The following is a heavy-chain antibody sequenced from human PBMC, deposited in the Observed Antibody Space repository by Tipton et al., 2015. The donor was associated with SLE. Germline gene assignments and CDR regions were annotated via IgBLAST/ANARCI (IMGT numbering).Heavy chain of an antibody. V-gene: IGHV3-9*01. CDR1: GFTFDDHA. J-gene: IGHJ4*02. D-gene: IGHD3-16*01. Sequence: QLVQSGGGLVQPGRSLRLSCAASGFTFDDHAMHWVRQVPGKGLEWVSGISWNSGNINYADSVKGRFTISRDARKNFLYLEMNSLRGDDSAFYYCAREHGGWRGPNVDYWGQGTLVTVSS. CDR2: ISWNSGNI. CDR3: AREHGGWRGPNVDY.